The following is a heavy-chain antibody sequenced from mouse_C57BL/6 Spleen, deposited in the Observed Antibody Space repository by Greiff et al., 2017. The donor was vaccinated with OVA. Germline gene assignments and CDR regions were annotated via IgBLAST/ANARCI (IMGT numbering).Heavy chain of an antibody. Sequence: QVQLKESGPGLVAPSQSLSITCTASGFSLTSYAISWVRQPPGKGLEWLGVIWPGGGTNYNSAHKSRLSISKDDSKSQVSLKMNSLQTDDTAGYYCARPSSCDGAWFAYWGQGTLVTVSA. CDR1: GFSLTSYA. D-gene: IGHD1-1*01. V-gene: IGHV2-9-1*01. CDR3: ARPSSCDGAWFAY. J-gene: IGHJ3*01. CDR2: IWPGGGT.